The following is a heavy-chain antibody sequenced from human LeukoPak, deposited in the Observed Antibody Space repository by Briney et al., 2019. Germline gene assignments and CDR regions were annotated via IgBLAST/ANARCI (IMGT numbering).Heavy chain of an antibody. V-gene: IGHV3-9*01. J-gene: IGHJ4*02. CDR1: GFSFDGYV. CDR3: AKTYHYYDSSGYLGGFDY. Sequence: GASLRLSCAASGFSFDGYVMHWVRQAPGKGLEWVSGISWNSGSIGYADSVKGRFTISRDNAKNSLYLQMNSLRAEDTALYYCAKTYHYYDSSGYLGGFDYWGQGTLVTVSS. D-gene: IGHD3-22*01. CDR2: ISWNSGSI.